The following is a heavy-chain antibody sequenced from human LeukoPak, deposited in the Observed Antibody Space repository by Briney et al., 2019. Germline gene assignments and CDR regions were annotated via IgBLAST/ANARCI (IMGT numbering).Heavy chain of an antibody. CDR3: ARDLRRDVYNRDWYLDL. J-gene: IGHJ2*01. D-gene: IGHD5-24*01. CDR2: INPSGGGT. CDR1: GYTFPSYS. V-gene: IGHV1-46*03. Sequence: VASVKVSCKASGYTFPSYSMHWVRQAPGQGLEWMGIINPSGGGTSYAQKFQGRVTMTRDTSTSTVYMDLSSLRSEDTAVYYCARDLRRDVYNRDWYLDLWGRGTLGTVSS.